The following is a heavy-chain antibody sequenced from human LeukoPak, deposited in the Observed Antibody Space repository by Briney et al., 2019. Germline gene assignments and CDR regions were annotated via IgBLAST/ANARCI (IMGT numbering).Heavy chain of an antibody. V-gene: IGHV4-4*07. J-gene: IGHJ4*02. CDR3: ARGWDYFDY. CDR1: DDSIRNYY. Sequence: SETLSLTCTVSDDSIRNYYWNWIRQSAGKGLEFIGRISSSGTTDYNPSLKSRVIMSVELSKNQFSLRLSSVTAADTALYYCARGWDYFDYWGQGTLVTVSS. D-gene: IGHD1-26*01. CDR2: ISSSGTT.